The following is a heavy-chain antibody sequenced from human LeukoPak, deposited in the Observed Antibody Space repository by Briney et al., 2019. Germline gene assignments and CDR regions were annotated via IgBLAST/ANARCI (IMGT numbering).Heavy chain of an antibody. V-gene: IGHV1-69*06. Sequence: SVKVSCKASGGTFSTYVISWVRQAPGQGLEWMGGIIPVFGTANYAEKFQDRVTITADKSTSTAYMELSSLRSEDTAVYYCAKGPKRGSITLIVGPTASYYMDVWGKGTTVTVSS. CDR1: GGTFSTYV. D-gene: IGHD3-22*01. CDR2: IIPVFGTA. J-gene: IGHJ6*03. CDR3: AKGPKRGSITLIVGPTASYYMDV.